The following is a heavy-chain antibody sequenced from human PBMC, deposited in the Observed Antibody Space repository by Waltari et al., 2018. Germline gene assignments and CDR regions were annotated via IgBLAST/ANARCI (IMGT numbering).Heavy chain of an antibody. CDR3: AKEGYGGNSYYYYMDV. D-gene: IGHD4-17*01. J-gene: IGHJ6*03. CDR2: IYSGCST. V-gene: IGHV3-23*03. Sequence: EVQLLESGGGLVQPGGSLRLSCAASGFTFSSYAMSWVRQAPGKGLEWVSVIYSGCSTYYADSVKGRFTISRDNSKNTLYLQMNSLRAEDTAVYYCAKEGYGGNSYYYYMDVWGKGTTVTVSS. CDR1: GFTFSSYA.